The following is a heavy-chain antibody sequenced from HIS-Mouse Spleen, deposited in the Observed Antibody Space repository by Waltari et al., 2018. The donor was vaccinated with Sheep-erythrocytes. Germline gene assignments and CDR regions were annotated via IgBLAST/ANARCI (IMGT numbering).Heavy chain of an antibody. CDR2: IKQDGSEK. Sequence: LSCAASGFTFSSYWMSWVRQAPGKGLEWVANIKQDGSEKYYVDSVKGRFTISRDNAKNSLYLQMNSLRAEDTAVYYCASAVGYYDFWSGYSGWGYFDYWNQGTLVTVSS. J-gene: IGHJ4*02. CDR3: ASAVGYYDFWSGYSGWGYFDY. V-gene: IGHV3-7*01. D-gene: IGHD3-3*01. CDR1: GFTFSSYW.